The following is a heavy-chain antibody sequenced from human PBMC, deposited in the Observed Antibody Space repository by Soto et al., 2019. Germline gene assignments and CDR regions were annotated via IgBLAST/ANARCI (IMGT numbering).Heavy chain of an antibody. CDR2: IYHSGST. V-gene: IGHV4-4*02. J-gene: IGHJ6*02. CDR1: GGSISSSNW. CDR3: ARVSGSYYYGMDV. Sequence: SETLSLTCAVSGGSISSSNWWSWVRQPPGKGLEWIGEIYHSGSTNYNPSLKSRVTISVDKSKNQFSLKLNSVTAADTAVYYCARVSGSYYYGMDVWGQGTTVTVSS.